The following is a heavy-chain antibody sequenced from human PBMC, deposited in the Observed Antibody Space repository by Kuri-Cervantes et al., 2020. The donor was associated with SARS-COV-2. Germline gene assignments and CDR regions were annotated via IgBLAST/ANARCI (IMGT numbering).Heavy chain of an antibody. V-gene: IGHV4-61*01. CDR3: ARGDYGMDV. Sequence: SETLSLTCTVSGGSVSSGSYYWSWIRQPPGKGLEWIGYIYYSGSTNYNPSLKSRVTISVDRSKNQFSLKLSSVTAADTAVYYCARGDYGMDVWGQGTTVTVSS. CDR1: GGSVSSGSYY. D-gene: IGHD3-16*01. J-gene: IGHJ6*02. CDR2: IYYSGST.